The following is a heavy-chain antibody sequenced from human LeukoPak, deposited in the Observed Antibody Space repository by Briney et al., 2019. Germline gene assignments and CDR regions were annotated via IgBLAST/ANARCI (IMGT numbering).Heavy chain of an antibody. Sequence: GGSLRLSCAASGFTFSSYGMQWVRQAPGKGLEWVAVIWYDGSNKYYADSVKGRFTISRDNSKNTLYLQMNSLRAEDTAVYYCAKDTNYYDSSGIYWGQGTLVTVSS. CDR1: GFTFSSYG. CDR3: AKDTNYYDSSGIY. V-gene: IGHV3-33*06. CDR2: IWYDGSNK. J-gene: IGHJ4*02. D-gene: IGHD3-22*01.